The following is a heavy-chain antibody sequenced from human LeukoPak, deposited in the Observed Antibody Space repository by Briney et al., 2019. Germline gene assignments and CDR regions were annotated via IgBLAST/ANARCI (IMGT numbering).Heavy chain of an antibody. CDR3: ARDRDYAFDS. Sequence: GGSLRLSCAASGFTFSIYSMNWVRQAPGKGLEWVSYIGGTHSNIYYADSVKGRFTISRDDAKNSLYLQMNSLRDEDTAVYYCARDRDYAFDSWGQGTLVTVSS. J-gene: IGHJ4*02. D-gene: IGHD4-17*01. V-gene: IGHV3-48*02. CDR1: GFTFSIYS. CDR2: IGGTHSNI.